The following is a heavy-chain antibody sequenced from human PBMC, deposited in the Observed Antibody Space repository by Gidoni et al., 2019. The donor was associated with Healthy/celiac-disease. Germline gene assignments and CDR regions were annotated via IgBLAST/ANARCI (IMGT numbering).Heavy chain of an antibody. CDR3: ASNYCSSTSCYLMGYYYYGMDV. D-gene: IGHD2-2*01. Sequence: QVQLVQSGAEVKKPGSSVKVSCKASGGTFSSYALRWVRQAPGQGLEWMGGIIPIFGTANYAQKFQGRVTITADKSTSTAYMELSSLRSEDTAVYYCASNYCSSTSCYLMGYYYYGMDVWGQGTTVTVSS. J-gene: IGHJ6*02. CDR2: IIPIFGTA. CDR1: GGTFSSYA. V-gene: IGHV1-69*06.